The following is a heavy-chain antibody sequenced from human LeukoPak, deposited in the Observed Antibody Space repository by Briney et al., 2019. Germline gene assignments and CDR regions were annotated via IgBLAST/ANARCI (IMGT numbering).Heavy chain of an antibody. CDR2: IYYIVNT. V-gene: IGHV4-30-4*01. J-gene: IGHJ4*02. D-gene: IGHD6-19*01. CDR1: ADSITSGSYY. Sequence: SQSLSLTCTFSADSITSGSYYWSWIRHPPGNGLESIVYIYYIVNTYYNPSLKTRATISVHTSQHPFSLTPSSVTAAHTAVYYSAREDASGTDVAGRFDYWGQGTLVTVSS. CDR3: AREDASGTDVAGRFDY.